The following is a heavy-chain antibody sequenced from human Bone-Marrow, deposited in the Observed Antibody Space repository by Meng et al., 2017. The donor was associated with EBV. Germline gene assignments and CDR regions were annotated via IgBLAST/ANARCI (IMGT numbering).Heavy chain of an antibody. CDR2: ISYDGSNK. J-gene: IGHJ4*02. CDR3: AKAVEMATFFDY. V-gene: IGHV3-30*18. D-gene: IGHD5-24*01. CDR1: GFTFSSYG. Sequence: VQLLGSGGGGVQPGSALRLSCAASGFTFSSYGMHWVRQAPGKGLEGVAVISYDGSNKYYADSVKGRFTISRDNSKNTLYLQMNSLRAEDTAVYYCAKAVEMATFFDYWGQGTLVTVSS.